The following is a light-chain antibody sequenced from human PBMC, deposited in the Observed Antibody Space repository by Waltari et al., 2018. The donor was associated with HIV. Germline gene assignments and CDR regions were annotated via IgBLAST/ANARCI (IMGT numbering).Light chain of an antibody. CDR3: QAWDSSIHVV. CDR2: QDS. CDR1: KLGDKY. J-gene: IGLJ2*01. V-gene: IGLV3-1*01. Sequence: YELTQPPSVSVSPGQTASITCSGDKLGDKYACWYQQKPGQSPVLVIYQDSKRPSGIPERFSGSNSGNTATLTISGTQAMDEADYYCQAWDSSIHVVFGGGTKLTVL.